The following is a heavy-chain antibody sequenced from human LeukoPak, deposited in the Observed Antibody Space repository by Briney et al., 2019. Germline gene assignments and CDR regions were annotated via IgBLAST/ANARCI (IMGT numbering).Heavy chain of an antibody. V-gene: IGHV5-51*01. CDR2: IYPADSDT. J-gene: IGHJ4*02. CDR1: GYIFTNYW. D-gene: IGHD3-10*01. CDR3: ARQSRDGSKTRGYYCDS. Sequence: GESLKISCQVSGYIFTNYWIGWVRQMPGKGLESMGIIYPADSDTTYSPSFEGQVTISADKSIDTVYPQWSSLKASDTATYYCARQSRDGSKTRGYYCDSWGQGTLVTVSS.